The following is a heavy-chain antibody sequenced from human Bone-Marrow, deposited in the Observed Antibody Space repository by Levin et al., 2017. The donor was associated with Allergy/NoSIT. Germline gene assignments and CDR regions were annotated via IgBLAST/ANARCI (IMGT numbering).Heavy chain of an antibody. D-gene: IGHD2-2*01. CDR3: ARETRYCSTSSCYVGWFDP. Sequence: ASVKVSCKASGGTFSSYVVNWVRQAPGQGLEWIGGVIPFFDTSNYAQKFQGRVTLTADESTSIAYMELSGLTSEDTAVYYCARETRYCSTSSCYVGWFDPWGQGTLVTVSS. J-gene: IGHJ5*02. CDR2: VIPFFDTS. CDR1: GGTFSSYV. V-gene: IGHV1-69*13.